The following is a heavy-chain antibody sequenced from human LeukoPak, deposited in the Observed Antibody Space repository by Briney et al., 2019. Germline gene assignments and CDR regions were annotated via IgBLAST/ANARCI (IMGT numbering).Heavy chain of an antibody. Sequence: GGSLRLSCAASGFTFSSYGMHWVRQAPGKGLEWVAVISYGGSNKYYADSVKGRFTISRDNSKNTLYLQMNSLRAGDTAVCYCAKDLRYYDSSGYSDYWGQGTLVTVSS. D-gene: IGHD3-22*01. CDR1: GFTFSSYG. J-gene: IGHJ4*02. CDR2: ISYGGSNK. V-gene: IGHV3-30*18. CDR3: AKDLRYYDSSGYSDY.